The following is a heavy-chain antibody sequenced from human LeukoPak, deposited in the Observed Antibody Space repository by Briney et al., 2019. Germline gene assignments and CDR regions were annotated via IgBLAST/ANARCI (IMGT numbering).Heavy chain of an antibody. CDR1: GFTFSSYT. CDR3: AELGITMIGGV. J-gene: IGHJ6*04. D-gene: IGHD3-10*02. Sequence: GGSLRLSCAASGFTFSSYTMNWVRLAPGKGLEWVSSISRSNIYKYYADSVKGRFTISRDNAKNSLYLQMNSLRAEDTAVYYCAELGITMIGGVWGKGTTVTISS. V-gene: IGHV3-21*01. CDR2: ISRSNIYK.